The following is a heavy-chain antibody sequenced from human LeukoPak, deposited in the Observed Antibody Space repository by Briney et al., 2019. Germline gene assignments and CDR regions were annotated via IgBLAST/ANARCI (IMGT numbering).Heavy chain of an antibody. CDR1: GSTFSDYY. V-gene: IGHV3-11*01. D-gene: IGHD5-18*01. Sequence: GGSLRLSCAASGSTFSDYYMSWIRQAPGKGLEWVSYISSSGSTTYYADSVKGRFTISRDNAKNSLYLQMNSLRAEDTAVYYCASLLQLWSLGGARYYYYYGMDVWGQGTTVTVSS. CDR3: ASLLQLWSLGGARYYYYYGMDV. J-gene: IGHJ6*02. CDR2: ISSSGSTT.